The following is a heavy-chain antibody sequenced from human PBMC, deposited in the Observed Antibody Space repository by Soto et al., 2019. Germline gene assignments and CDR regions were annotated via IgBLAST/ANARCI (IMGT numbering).Heavy chain of an antibody. V-gene: IGHV3-21*01. CDR1: GFTFSSYS. J-gene: IGHJ6*02. CDR3: ARVPTRRPYGMDV. D-gene: IGHD2-15*01. CDR2: ISSSSSYI. Sequence: GGSLRLSCAASGFTFSSYSMNWVRQAPGKGLEWVSSISSSSSYIYYADSVKGRFTISRDNAKNSLYLQMNSLRAEDTAVYYCARVPTRRPYGMDVWRQGTTATVSS.